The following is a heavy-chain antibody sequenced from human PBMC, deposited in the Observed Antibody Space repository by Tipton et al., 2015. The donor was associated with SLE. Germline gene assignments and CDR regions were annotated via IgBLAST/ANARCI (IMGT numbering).Heavy chain of an antibody. D-gene: IGHD6-19*01. CDR2: INHSGST. CDR3: ARETITVAGDYFDY. CDR1: GGSFSGYY. Sequence: TLSLTCAVYGGSFSGYYWSWIRQPPGKGLEWIGEINHSGSTNYNPSLKSRVTISVDTSKNQFSLKLTSVTATDTAVYYCARETITVAGDYFDYWGQGTLVTVSS. J-gene: IGHJ4*02. V-gene: IGHV4-34*01.